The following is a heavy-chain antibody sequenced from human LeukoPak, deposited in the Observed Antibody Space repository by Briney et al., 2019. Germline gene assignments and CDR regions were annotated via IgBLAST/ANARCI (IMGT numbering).Heavy chain of an antibody. V-gene: IGHV1-24*01. D-gene: IGHD5-18*01. CDR3: TRLGGYGLHNWFDP. J-gene: IGHJ5*02. CDR1: GYTLTELS. CDR2: FDPEDGET. Sequence: ASVKVSCKVSGYTLTELSTHWVRQAPGKGLEWMGGFDPEDGETIYAQKFQGRVTMTEDTSTDTAYKELSSLRSEDTAVYYCTRLGGYGLHNWFDPWGQGTLVTVSS.